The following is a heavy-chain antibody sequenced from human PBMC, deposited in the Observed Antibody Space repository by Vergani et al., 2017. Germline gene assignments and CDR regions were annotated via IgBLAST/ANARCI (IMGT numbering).Heavy chain of an antibody. CDR1: LSTFTPFP. J-gene: IGHJ4*02. V-gene: IGHV1-18*04. D-gene: IGHD2-21*01. Sequence: QVQLVQSGAEVNKPRASLPVSSPSSLSTFTPFPILWVRQAPGHGLDLLGWIIAYNGNTNYEQKLQGRGTMTTDTSTSTAYMELRSLRSDDTAVYYCARVGWGDRSYFDYWGQGTLVTVSS. CDR3: ARVGWGDRSYFDY. CDR2: IIAYNGNT.